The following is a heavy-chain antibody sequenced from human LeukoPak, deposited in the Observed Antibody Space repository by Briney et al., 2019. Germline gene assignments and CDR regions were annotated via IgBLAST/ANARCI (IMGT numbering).Heavy chain of an antibody. CDR2: SSGDGTDT. Sequence: GGSLRLSCAASGFTFSPAWMHWVRQAPGMGLEWVSRSSGDGTDTIYADSVKGRFTISRDNSKNTLYLQMNSLRAEDTAVYYCARDLSVAAFDYWGQGTLVTVSS. J-gene: IGHJ4*02. V-gene: IGHV3-74*01. D-gene: IGHD6-19*01. CDR3: ARDLSVAAFDY. CDR1: GFTFSPAW.